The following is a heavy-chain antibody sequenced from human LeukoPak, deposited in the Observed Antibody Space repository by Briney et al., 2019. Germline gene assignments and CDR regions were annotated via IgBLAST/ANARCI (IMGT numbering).Heavy chain of an antibody. V-gene: IGHV1-58*02. Sequence: SVKVSCKASGFTFKTSAMQWVRQARGQRLEWVGWIVVASGNTKYAQKFQERVTITRDMSTSTAYMELSSLRPEDTAVYYCAAAPIEMQQRGFDYWGQGTLVTVSS. CDR2: IVVASGNT. D-gene: IGHD5-24*01. CDR3: AAAPIEMQQRGFDY. CDR1: GFTFKTSA. J-gene: IGHJ4*02.